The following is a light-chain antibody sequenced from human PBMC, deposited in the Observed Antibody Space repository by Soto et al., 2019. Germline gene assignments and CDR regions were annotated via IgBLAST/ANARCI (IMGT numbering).Light chain of an antibody. V-gene: IGLV2-23*03. CDR2: EGT. J-gene: IGLJ3*02. CDR3: CSYASSPTVWV. Sequence: QSALTQPASVSGSPGQSITISCTGTSHDVANYVSWYQQHPGKAPTLMIYEGTKRPSGVSNRFSGSKSGNTASLTISGLQAEDEANYYCCSYASSPTVWVFGAGTKLTVL. CDR1: SHDVANY.